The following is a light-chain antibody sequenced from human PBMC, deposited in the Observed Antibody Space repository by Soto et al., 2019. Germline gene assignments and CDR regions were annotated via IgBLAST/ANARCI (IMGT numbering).Light chain of an antibody. Sequence: EIVLTQSPGTLSLSPGERATLSCRASQTVTSSHLGWYQQKPGQAPRLLIYDASSRATGIPDRFSGSGSGTDFTLTISRLEPDDFAVYYCQHYGSFGQGTKLEIK. J-gene: IGKJ2*01. CDR2: DAS. CDR3: QHYGS. CDR1: QTVTSSH. V-gene: IGKV3-20*01.